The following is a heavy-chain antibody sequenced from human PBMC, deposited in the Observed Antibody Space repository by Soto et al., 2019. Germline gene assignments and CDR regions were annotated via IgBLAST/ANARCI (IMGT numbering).Heavy chain of an antibody. CDR3: ARVRSTIFGVVPYYYYMDV. CDR2: MKPNSGKT. D-gene: IGHD3-3*01. Sequence: ASVKVYCKASGYTFTSYDMNWVRQATGQGVAWMGWMKPNSGKTGYAQKFQGRVTMTRNTSISTAYMELSSLRSEDTAVYYCARVRSTIFGVVPYYYYMDVWGKGTTVTVSS. V-gene: IGHV1-8*01. CDR1: GYTFTSYD. J-gene: IGHJ6*03.